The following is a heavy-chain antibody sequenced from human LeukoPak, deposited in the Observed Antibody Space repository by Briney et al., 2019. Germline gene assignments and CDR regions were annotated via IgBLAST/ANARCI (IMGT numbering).Heavy chain of an antibody. CDR1: GYTFTSYG. V-gene: IGHV1-18*01. CDR2: ISAYNGNT. CDR3: ARDRLYYYVSRSPFDY. D-gene: IGHD3-22*01. Sequence: GAPVKVSCKASGYTFTSYGISWVRQAPGQGLEGMGWISAYNGNTNYAQKLQGRVSMTTDTSTSTAYMELRSLRSDDTAVYYCARDRLYYYVSRSPFDYWGQGTLVTVSS. J-gene: IGHJ4*02.